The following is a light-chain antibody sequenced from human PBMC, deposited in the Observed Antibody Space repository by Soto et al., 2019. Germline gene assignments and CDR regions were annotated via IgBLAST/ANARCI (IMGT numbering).Light chain of an antibody. V-gene: IGKV3-20*01. J-gene: IGKJ1*01. CDR3: QQYMSSVT. Sequence: EIVLTQSPGSLSLSPGERATLSCRASQSVDSTFFAWYQKKPGQAPRLLFYGASKRATGVPDRFSGSGSGTDFTLTISRLAPEDFAVYYCQQYMSSVTFGQGTKVEI. CDR1: QSVDSTF. CDR2: GAS.